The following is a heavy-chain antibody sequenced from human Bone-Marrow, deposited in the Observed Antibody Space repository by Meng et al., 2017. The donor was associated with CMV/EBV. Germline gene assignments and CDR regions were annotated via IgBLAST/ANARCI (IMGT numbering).Heavy chain of an antibody. J-gene: IGHJ4*02. V-gene: IGHV3-11*04. D-gene: IGHD2-2*01. CDR3: AREIIVVVPAAGFDY. CDR2: ISETTSSI. CDR1: GFSLSDYY. Sequence: GESLKISCAASGFSLSDYYMSWFRQAPGRGLEWVSYISETTSSIYYADSVKGRFTISRDNAKNSLYLQMNGLRVEDTAVYYCAREIIVVVPAAGFDYWGQGTLVTVSS.